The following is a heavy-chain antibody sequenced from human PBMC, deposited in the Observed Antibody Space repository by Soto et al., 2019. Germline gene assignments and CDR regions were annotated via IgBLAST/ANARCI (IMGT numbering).Heavy chain of an antibody. CDR3: GKDQSPGGFDY. Sequence: GGALRLSCAASGFTFSSYGMHWVRQAPGKGLEWGAVISYDGSNKYYAESVKGRFTISRDNSKNTLYLQMKWLRAEDTAVYYCGKDQSPGGFDYWGQGTLVTVSS. CDR2: ISYDGSNK. V-gene: IGHV3-30*18. CDR1: GFTFSSYG. J-gene: IGHJ4*02.